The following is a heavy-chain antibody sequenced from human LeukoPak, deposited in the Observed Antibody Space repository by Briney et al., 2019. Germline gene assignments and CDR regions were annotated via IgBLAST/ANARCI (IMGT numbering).Heavy chain of an antibody. J-gene: IGHJ4*02. CDR3: ARGGARITIFGVVIPDFDY. D-gene: IGHD3-3*01. CDR1: GGSISRGGYS. Sequence: PSETLCLTCAVSGGSISRGGYSWSWIRQPPGKGLEWIGYIYYSGSTYYNPSLKSRVTLSEDTSKNQFSLKLSSVTAADTAVYYCARGGARITIFGVVIPDFDYWGQGTLVTVSS. CDR2: IYYSGST. V-gene: IGHV4-30-4*07.